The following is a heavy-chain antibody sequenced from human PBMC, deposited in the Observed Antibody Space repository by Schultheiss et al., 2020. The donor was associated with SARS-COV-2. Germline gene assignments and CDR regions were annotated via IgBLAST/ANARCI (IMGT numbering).Heavy chain of an antibody. Sequence: SETLSLTCAVYGGSISSSSYYWGWIRQPPGKGLEWIGSIYYSGSTYYNPSLKSRVTISVDTSKNQFSLKLSSVTAADTAVYYCARWVYCGGDCSSYYYYYGMDVWGQGTTVTVSS. CDR2: IYYSGST. J-gene: IGHJ6*02. V-gene: IGHV4-39*01. D-gene: IGHD2-21*02. CDR1: GGSISSSSYY. CDR3: ARWVYCGGDCSSYYYYYGMDV.